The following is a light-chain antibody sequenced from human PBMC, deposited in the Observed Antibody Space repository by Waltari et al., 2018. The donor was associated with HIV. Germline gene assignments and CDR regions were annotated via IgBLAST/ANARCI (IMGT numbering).Light chain of an antibody. V-gene: IGLV1-44*01. CDR1: SSNIGRNT. Sequence: QSELSQPPSASGTPGQRVAISCSGSSSNIGRNTVNWYQQPPGTAPKLLIYSNNQRPSGVPDRFSGSKSGTSASLAITGLQSEDEADYYCALWDDSLNGVLFGGGTKLTVL. CDR3: ALWDDSLNGVL. CDR2: SNN. J-gene: IGLJ2*01.